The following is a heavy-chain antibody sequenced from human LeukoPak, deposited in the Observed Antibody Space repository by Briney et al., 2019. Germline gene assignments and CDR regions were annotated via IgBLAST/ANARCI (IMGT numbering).Heavy chain of an antibody. Sequence: GGSLRLSCATSGFTFSSSAMSWVRQAPGEGLEWVSAISGSGGSTYYTDSVKGRFTISRDNAKNSLYLQMNSLRAEDTAVYFCARETGSDAFDYWGQGTLVTVSS. J-gene: IGHJ4*02. V-gene: IGHV3-23*01. D-gene: IGHD3-16*01. CDR2: ISGSGGST. CDR3: ARETGSDAFDY. CDR1: GFTFSSSA.